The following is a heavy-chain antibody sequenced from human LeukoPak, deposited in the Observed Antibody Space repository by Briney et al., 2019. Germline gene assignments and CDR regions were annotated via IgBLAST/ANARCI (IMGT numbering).Heavy chain of an antibody. CDR3: ARGRGGDY. CDR1: GFTFSSQW. CDR2: IKHDGYEK. J-gene: IGHJ4*02. D-gene: IGHD3-16*01. V-gene: IGHV3-7*01. Sequence: GGSLRLSCAASGFTFSSQWMSWVRQAPGKGLEWVANIKHDGYEKYYVDSVKGRFTISRDNAKNSLYLQMNSLRAEDTAVYYCARGRGGDYWGQGTLVTVSS.